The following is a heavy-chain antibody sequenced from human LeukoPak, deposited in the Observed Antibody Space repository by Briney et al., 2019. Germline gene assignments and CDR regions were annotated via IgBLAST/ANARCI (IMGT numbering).Heavy chain of an antibody. CDR3: ARSFWDYYDSSGYPARAFDI. D-gene: IGHD3-22*01. V-gene: IGHV4-31*03. CDR2: IYYSGST. CDR1: GGSISSGGYY. Sequence: SQTLSLTCTVSGGSISSGGYYWSWIRQHPGKGLEWIGYIYYSGSTYYNPSLKSRVTISVDTSKNQFSLKLSSVTAADTAVYYCARSFWDYYDSSGYPARAFDIWGQGTMVTASP. J-gene: IGHJ3*02.